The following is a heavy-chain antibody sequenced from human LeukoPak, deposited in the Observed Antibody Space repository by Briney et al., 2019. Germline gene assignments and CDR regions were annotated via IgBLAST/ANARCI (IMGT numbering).Heavy chain of an antibody. V-gene: IGHV3-23*01. D-gene: IGHD3-22*01. CDR1: GFTFSNYA. Sequence: GGSLRLSCAASGFTFSNYAMSWVRQAPGKGLEWVSAISGSGGSTYYADSVKGRFTISRDNSKNTLYLQMNSLRAEDTAVYYCAKDNYYDSSGYYHYWGQGTLVTVSS. CDR3: AKDNYYDSSGYYHY. J-gene: IGHJ4*02. CDR2: ISGSGGST.